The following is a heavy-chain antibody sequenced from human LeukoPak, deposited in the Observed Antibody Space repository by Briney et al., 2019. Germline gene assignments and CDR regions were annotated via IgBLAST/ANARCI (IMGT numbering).Heavy chain of an antibody. J-gene: IGHJ4*02. V-gene: IGHV1-58*02. CDR2: IVVGSGNT. Sequence: SVKVSCKASGFTFTNSAMQWVRQARGQRLEWIGWIVVGSGNTKYAQKFQERVTITRDMSTSTAYMELSSLRSEDTAVYYCAAASRYSSGWFDFDYWGQGTLVTVSS. CDR1: GFTFTNSA. CDR3: AAASRYSSGWFDFDY. D-gene: IGHD6-19*01.